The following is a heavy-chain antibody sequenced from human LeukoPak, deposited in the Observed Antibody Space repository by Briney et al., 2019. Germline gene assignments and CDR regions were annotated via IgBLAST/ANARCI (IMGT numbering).Heavy chain of an antibody. CDR2: ISHAGST. D-gene: IGHD3-10*01. CDR3: ARDFGPSRGFEH. V-gene: IGHV4-59*01. Sequence: SETLSLTCTVSGDSMNPYYWSWIRQPPGKGLEWIGFISHAGSTTYNPSLKTRVTMSVDTSRNQFSLKLTSLTAADTAVYYCARDFGPSRGFEHWGQGVLVTVSS. CDR1: GDSMNPYY. J-gene: IGHJ4*02.